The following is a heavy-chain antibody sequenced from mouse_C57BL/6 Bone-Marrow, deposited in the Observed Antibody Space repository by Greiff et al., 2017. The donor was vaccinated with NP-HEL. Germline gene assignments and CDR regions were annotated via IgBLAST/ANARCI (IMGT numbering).Heavy chain of an antibody. D-gene: IGHD2-10*01. CDR1: GFTFSSYG. V-gene: IGHV5-6*01. CDR3: ARPYYGNYAGWFAY. J-gene: IGHJ3*01. Sequence: EVKLMESGGDLVKPGGSLKLSCAASGFTFSSYGMSWVRQTPDKRLEWVATISSGGSYTYYPDSVKGRFTISRDNAKNTLYLQMSSLKSEDTAMYYCARPYYGNYAGWFAYWGQGTLVTVSA. CDR2: ISSGGSYT.